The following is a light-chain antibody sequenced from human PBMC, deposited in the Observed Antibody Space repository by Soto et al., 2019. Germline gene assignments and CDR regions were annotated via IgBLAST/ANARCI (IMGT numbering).Light chain of an antibody. CDR3: QQYDSLPPT. J-gene: IGKJ1*01. V-gene: IGKV1-33*01. CDR1: QDNNNY. Sequence: DIQLTQSPSSLSASVGDRVTITCQASQDNNNYLNWYQQKPGKAPKLLIYDASNLETGVPSRFSGSGSGTDYTFTISSLQPEDIATYYCQQYDSLPPTFGQGTKGDIK. CDR2: DAS.